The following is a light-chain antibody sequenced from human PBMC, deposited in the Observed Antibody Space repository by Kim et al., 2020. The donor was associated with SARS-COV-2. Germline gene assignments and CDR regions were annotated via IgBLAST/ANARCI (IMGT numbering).Light chain of an antibody. CDR3: QQRSKWPLT. CDR1: QGVSSY. CDR2: DAS. V-gene: IGKV3-11*01. Sequence: LSPGERATPSCRASQGVSSYLAWYQQKPGQAPRLLTYDASNRANGIPARFSGSGSGTDFTLTISSLEPEDFAVYYCQQRSKWPLTFGQGTRLEIK. J-gene: IGKJ5*01.